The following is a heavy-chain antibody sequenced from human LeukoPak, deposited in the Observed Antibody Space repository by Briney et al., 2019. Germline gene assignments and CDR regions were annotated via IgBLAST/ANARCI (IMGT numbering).Heavy chain of an antibody. V-gene: IGHV3-7*01. D-gene: IGHD2-2*01. J-gene: IGHJ4*02. CDR2: IKEDGSDK. CDR1: GITFRNYW. CDR3: HQPVTLPD. Sequence: PGGSLRLSCAASGITFRNYWMSWVRQAPGKGLEWVAFIKEDGSDKHYVDSVKGRFTISRDNAQNSLYLQMNSLRAEDTAIYLCHQPVTLPDWGQGTLVTVSS.